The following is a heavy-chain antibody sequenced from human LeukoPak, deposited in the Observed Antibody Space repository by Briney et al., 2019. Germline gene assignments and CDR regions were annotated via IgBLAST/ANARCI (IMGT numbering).Heavy chain of an antibody. D-gene: IGHD1-26*01. V-gene: IGHV1-2*02. CDR2: INPNSGGT. CDR3: ATASGSYYAEYFQH. CDR1: XYTFTGYY. J-gene: IGHJ1*01. Sequence: GASVXXXXXXXXYTFTGYYXHWVRQAPGQGVEWMGWINPNSGGTKYAQKFQGRVTMTRETSISTAYMELSRLRSDDTAVYYCATASGSYYAEYFQHWGQGTLVTVSS.